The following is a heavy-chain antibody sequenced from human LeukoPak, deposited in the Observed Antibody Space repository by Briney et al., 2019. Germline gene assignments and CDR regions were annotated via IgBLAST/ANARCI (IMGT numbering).Heavy chain of an antibody. CDR3: ARDRESRGWSLSMDV. J-gene: IGHJ6*04. Sequence: PSETLSLTCTVSGGSISSSSYYWGWIRQPPGKGLEWIGEINHSGSTNYNPSLKSRVTISVDTSKSQFSLKLSSVTAADTAVYYCARDRESRGWSLSMDVWGKGTTVTIPS. V-gene: IGHV4-39*07. CDR1: GGSISSSSYY. D-gene: IGHD6-19*01. CDR2: INHSGST.